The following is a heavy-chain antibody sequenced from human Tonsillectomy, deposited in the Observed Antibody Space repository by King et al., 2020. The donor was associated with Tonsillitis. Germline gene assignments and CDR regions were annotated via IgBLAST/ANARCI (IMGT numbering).Heavy chain of an antibody. CDR3: ARRGDGYNYAFDV. CDR1: GYTFTRNW. J-gene: IGHJ3*01. CDR2: INPGDSET. D-gene: IGHD5-24*01. V-gene: IGHV5-51*01. Sequence: VQLVQSGAEVKKPGESLKISCKGSGYTFTRNWIGWVRQMPGKGLEWMGIINPGDSETRYSPSFQGQVTISADKSIRTAYLQWSSLKASDTAMYYCARRGDGYNYAFDVWGQGTMVTVSS.